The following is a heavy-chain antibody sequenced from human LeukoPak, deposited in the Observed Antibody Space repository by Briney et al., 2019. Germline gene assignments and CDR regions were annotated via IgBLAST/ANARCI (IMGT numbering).Heavy chain of an antibody. Sequence: SETLSLTCAVYGGSFSGYYWSWICQPPGKGLEWIGEINHSGSTNYNPPLKSRVTISVDTSKNQFSLKLSSVTAADTAVYYCARGSGPYDAFDIWGQGTMVTVSS. V-gene: IGHV4-34*01. J-gene: IGHJ3*02. CDR1: GGSFSGYY. CDR2: INHSGST. D-gene: IGHD2-15*01. CDR3: ARGSGPYDAFDI.